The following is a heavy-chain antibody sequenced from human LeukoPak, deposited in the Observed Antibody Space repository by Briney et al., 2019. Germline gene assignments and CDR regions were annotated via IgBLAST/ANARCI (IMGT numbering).Heavy chain of an antibody. V-gene: IGHV4-61*02. D-gene: IGHD3-22*01. Sequence: SETLSLTYTVSGGSISSGSYYWSWLRQPAGKGLEWIGRIDASGSTNYNPSLKNRLTISIDTSKNQFSLKLSSVTAADTAVYYCAREDSSGYYQTFDYWGQGTLVTVSS. CDR3: AREDSSGYYQTFDY. J-gene: IGHJ4*02. CDR2: IDASGST. CDR1: GGSISSGSYY.